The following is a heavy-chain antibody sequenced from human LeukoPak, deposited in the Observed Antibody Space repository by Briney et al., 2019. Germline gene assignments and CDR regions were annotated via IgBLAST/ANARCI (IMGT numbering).Heavy chain of an antibody. J-gene: IGHJ4*02. CDR2: ISAYNGDT. Sequence: VASVKVSCKASGYTFTSYGISWVRQAPGQGLEWMGWISAYNGDTNYAQKFQGRVTMTTDTSTSTAYMELRNLRSDDTAVYYCARAEAYATSQFDYWGQGTLVTVSS. V-gene: IGHV1-18*01. D-gene: IGHD1-14*01. CDR1: GYTFTSYG. CDR3: ARAEAYATSQFDY.